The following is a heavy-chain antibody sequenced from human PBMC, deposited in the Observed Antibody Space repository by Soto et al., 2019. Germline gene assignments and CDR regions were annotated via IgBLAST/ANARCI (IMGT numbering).Heavy chain of an antibody. CDR1: GFTFSDYY. V-gene: IGHV3-11*06. CDR3: ARDYYGDYDY. CDR2: ISSSSSYT. D-gene: IGHD4-17*01. J-gene: IGHJ4*02. Sequence: QVQLVESGGGLVKPGGSLRLSCAASGFTFSDYYMSWIRQSPGKGLEWVSYISSSSSYTNYADSVKGRFTISRDNAKNALHLQLNSLRAEDTAVYYCARDYYGDYDYWGQGTLVTVS.